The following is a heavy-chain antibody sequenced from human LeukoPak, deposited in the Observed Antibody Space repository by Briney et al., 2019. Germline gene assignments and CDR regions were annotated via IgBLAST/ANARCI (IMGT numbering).Heavy chain of an antibody. J-gene: IGHJ4*02. V-gene: IGHV3-7*01. CDR2: IKQDGSEK. D-gene: IGHD2/OR15-2a*01. CDR3: ARGVNIDY. Sequence: GGSLRLSCAASGFTFNNYWMTWVRQAPGKGLEWVANIKQDGSEKYYVDSVKGRFSISRDNAKNSLYLQMNSLRAEDTAVYYCARGVNIDYWGQGILVTVSS. CDR1: GFTFNNYW.